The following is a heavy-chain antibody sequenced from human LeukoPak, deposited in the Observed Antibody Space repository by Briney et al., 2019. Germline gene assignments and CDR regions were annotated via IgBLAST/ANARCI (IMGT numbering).Heavy chain of an antibody. V-gene: IGHV1-8*01. J-gene: IGHJ3*02. CDR2: MNPNSGNT. Sequence: ASVKVSCKASGYTFTSYDINWVRQATGQGLEWMGWMNPNSGNTGYAQKFQGRVTMTRNTSISTAYMELNSLRAEDTAVYYCAREGIFIDAFDIWGQGTMVTVSS. CDR3: AREGIFIDAFDI. CDR1: GYTFTSYD. D-gene: IGHD3-3*01.